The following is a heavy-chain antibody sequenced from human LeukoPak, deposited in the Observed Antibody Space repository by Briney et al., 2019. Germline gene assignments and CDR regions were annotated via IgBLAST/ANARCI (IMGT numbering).Heavy chain of an antibody. CDR3: ARGPHYYGSGSEDKPLDY. CDR1: GFTFSDYY. V-gene: IGHV3-11*04. Sequence: KPGGSLRLSCAASGFTFSDYYMSWIRQAPGKGLEWVSDISSSGNTIYYADSVKGRFTISRDNAKNSLYLQMNSLRAEDTAVYYCARGPHYYGSGSEDKPLDYWGQGTLVTVSS. J-gene: IGHJ4*02. CDR2: ISSSGNTI. D-gene: IGHD3-10*01.